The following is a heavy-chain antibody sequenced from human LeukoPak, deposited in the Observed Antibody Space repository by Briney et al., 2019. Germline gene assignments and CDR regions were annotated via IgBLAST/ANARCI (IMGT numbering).Heavy chain of an antibody. J-gene: IGHJ4*02. CDR1: GFTFSSYV. Sequence: GGSLRLSCTASGFTFSSYVMTWVRQAPGQGLEWVSGISGSGDTYYADSVKSRFTSSRDNSRNRLYLQMNSLRAEDTAVYYCAKDKDLSLGDDRQYWGQGTLATVSS. V-gene: IGHV3-23*01. CDR2: ISGSGDT. D-gene: IGHD3-16*01. CDR3: AKDKDLSLGDDRQY.